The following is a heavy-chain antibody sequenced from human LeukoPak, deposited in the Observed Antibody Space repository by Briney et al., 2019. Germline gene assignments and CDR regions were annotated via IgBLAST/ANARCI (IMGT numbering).Heavy chain of an antibody. CDR3: ARATRRQYYYDSSGYYQPGY. CDR2: INHSGST. J-gene: IGHJ4*02. CDR1: GGSFSGYY. Sequence: KTSETLSLTCAVYGGSFSGYYWSWIRQPPGKGLEWIGEINHSGSTNYNPSLKSRVTISVDTSKNQFSLKLSSVTAADTAVYYCARATRRQYYYDSSGYYQPGYWGQGTLVTVSS. V-gene: IGHV4-34*01. D-gene: IGHD3-22*01.